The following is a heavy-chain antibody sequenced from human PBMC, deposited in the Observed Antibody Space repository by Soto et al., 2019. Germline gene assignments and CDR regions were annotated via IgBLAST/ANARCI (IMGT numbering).Heavy chain of an antibody. CDR3: ATSERRYSSIDD. V-gene: IGHV3-23*01. D-gene: IGHD5-18*01. J-gene: IGHJ4*02. CDR2: ISGSGGST. CDR1: GFTFSSYA. Sequence: GGSLRLSCAASGFTFSSYAMSWVRQTPGKGLEWVSAISGSGGSTYYADSVKGRFTISRDNSKNTLYLQMNSLRAEDTAVYYCATSERRYSSIDDWGQGTLVTVSS.